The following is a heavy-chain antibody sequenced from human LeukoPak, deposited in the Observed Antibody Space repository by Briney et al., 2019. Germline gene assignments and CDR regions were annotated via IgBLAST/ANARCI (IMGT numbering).Heavy chain of an antibody. CDR1: GFTFSSYG. D-gene: IGHD2-21*02. CDR2: ISYDGSNK. CDR3: AKDVTPYY. Sequence: PGGSLRLSCAASGFTFSSYGMHWVRQAPGKGLEWVAVISYDGSNKYYTDSVKGRFTISRDNSKNTLYLQMNSLRAEDTAVYSCAKDVTPYYWGQGTLVTVSS. J-gene: IGHJ4*02. V-gene: IGHV3-30*18.